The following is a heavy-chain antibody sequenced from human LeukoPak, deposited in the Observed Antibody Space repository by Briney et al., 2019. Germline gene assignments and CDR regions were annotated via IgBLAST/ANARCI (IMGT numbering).Heavy chain of an antibody. CDR1: GYTFTSYY. CDR3: ARDGPIQLWFGLYYYYGMDV. Sequence: ASVKVSCKASGYTFTSYYMHWVRQAPGQGLEWMGIINPSGGSTSYAQKFQGRVTVTRDTSTSTVYMELSSLRSEDTAVYCCARDGPIQLWFGLYYYYGMDVWGQGTTVTVSS. CDR2: INPSGGST. J-gene: IGHJ6*02. V-gene: IGHV1-46*01. D-gene: IGHD5-18*01.